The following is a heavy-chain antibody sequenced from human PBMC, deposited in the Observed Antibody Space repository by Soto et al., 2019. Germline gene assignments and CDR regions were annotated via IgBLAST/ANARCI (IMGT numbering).Heavy chain of an antibody. J-gene: IGHJ2*01. Sequence: DVQLVESGGGLVKPGGSLRVSCAASGFTFSNAWMSWVRQAPGKGPEWVGRIKRKTDGGTTDYAAPVKDRFTISRDDAKNTLYLQMNSLKSEDTAVYYCTRGNSGWYFDLWGRGTLVAVSS. D-gene: IGHD1-7*01. V-gene: IGHV3-15*01. CDR2: IKRKTDGGTT. CDR1: GFTFSNAW. CDR3: TRGNSGWYFDL.